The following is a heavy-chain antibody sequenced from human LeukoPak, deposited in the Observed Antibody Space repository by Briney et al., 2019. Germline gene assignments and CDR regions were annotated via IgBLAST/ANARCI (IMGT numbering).Heavy chain of an antibody. CDR2: IKQDGSEK. D-gene: IGHD6-6*01. V-gene: IGHV3-7*01. Sequence: PGGSLRLSCAASGFTFSSYWMSWVRQALGEGLEWVANIKQDGSEKYYVDSVKGRFTISRDNAKNSLYLQMNSLRAEDTAVYYCARSQRYSSSQFDYWGQGTLVTVSS. CDR3: ARSQRYSSSQFDY. J-gene: IGHJ4*02. CDR1: GFTFSSYW.